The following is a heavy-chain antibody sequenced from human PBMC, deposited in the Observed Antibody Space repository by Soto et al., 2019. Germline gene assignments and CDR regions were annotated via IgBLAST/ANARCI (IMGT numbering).Heavy chain of an antibody. CDR3: ASGHTALWIYYYYYYVMDV. J-gene: IGHJ6*02. D-gene: IGHD2-21*01. CDR1: GYTFTCYY. CDR2: IHPNSGGT. V-gene: IGHV1-2*02. Sequence: ASVKVSCKASGYTFTCYYMHWVRQAPGPGLERMGWIHPNSGGTNYAQKLQGRVTMTGDTSISTAYMELSRPKSDDTAVYYCASGHTALWIYYYYYYVMDVWGQGTTVTVSS.